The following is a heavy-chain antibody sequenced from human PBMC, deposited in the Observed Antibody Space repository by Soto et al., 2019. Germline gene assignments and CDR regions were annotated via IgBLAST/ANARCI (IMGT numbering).Heavy chain of an antibody. J-gene: IGHJ3*02. D-gene: IGHD3-16*02. V-gene: IGHV3-11*01. CDR3: ASGIMITFGGVIVRPLDAFDI. Sequence: VPLVESGGGLVKPGGSLRLSCAASGFTFSDYYMSWIRQAPGKGLEWVSYISSSGSTIYYADSVKGRFTISRDNAKNSLYLQMNSLRAEDTAVYYCASGIMITFGGVIVRPLDAFDIWGQGTMVTVSS. CDR2: ISSSGSTI. CDR1: GFTFSDYY.